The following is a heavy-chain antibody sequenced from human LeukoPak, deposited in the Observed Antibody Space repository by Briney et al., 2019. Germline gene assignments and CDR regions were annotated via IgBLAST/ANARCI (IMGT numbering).Heavy chain of an antibody. J-gene: IGHJ1*01. V-gene: IGHV3-66*01. CDR2: IYSGGST. CDR1: GFTVSGNY. CDR3: AREVRKAAAGPTRYFQH. D-gene: IGHD6-13*01. Sequence: QTGGSLRLSCAASGFTVSGNYMSWVRQAPGKGLEWVSVIYSGGSTYYADSVKGRFTISRDNSKNTLYLQMNSPRAEDTAVYYCAREVRKAAAGPTRYFQHWGQGTLVTVSS.